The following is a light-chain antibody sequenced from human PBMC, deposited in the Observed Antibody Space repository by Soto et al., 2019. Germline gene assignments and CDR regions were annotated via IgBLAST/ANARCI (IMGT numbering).Light chain of an antibody. J-gene: IGKJ1*01. CDR2: GAS. CDR3: QKYNNWPWK. CDR1: QSVSSN. V-gene: IGKV3-15*01. Sequence: EIVMTQSPATLPVSPGEIATLSCSASQSVSSNLAWYQQKPGQAPRLLIYGASTRATGIPARFSGSGSGTEFTLTISSLQSEDFAVYYCQKYNNWPWKFGQGTKVDIK.